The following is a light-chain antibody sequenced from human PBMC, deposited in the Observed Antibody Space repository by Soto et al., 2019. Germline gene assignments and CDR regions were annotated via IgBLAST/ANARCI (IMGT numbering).Light chain of an antibody. V-gene: IGLV2-8*01. CDR2: EVS. CDR3: SSYAGSNNLV. J-gene: IGLJ2*01. CDR1: SSDVGGYNY. Sequence: QSALTQPPSASGSPGQSVTISCTGTSSDVGGYNYVSWYQQHPGKAPKLMIYEVSKRPSGVPDRFSGSKSGNTASLTVSGLQAEDEADYYCSSYAGSNNLVFGGGTNPTVL.